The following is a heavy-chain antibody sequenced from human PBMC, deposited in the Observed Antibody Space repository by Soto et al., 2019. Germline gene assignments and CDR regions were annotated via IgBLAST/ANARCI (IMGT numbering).Heavy chain of an antibody. CDR1: GSTFTGYY. CDR2: INPNSGGT. J-gene: IGHJ6*02. Sequence: ASVKVSSKASGSTFTGYYLHWVRQAPGQGLEWMGWINPNSGGTNYAQKFQGWVTMTRDTSISTAYMELSRLRTDDTAVYYFARASQEDIVVVPAVISSDPGYYYGMDVWGQGTTVTVSS. CDR3: ARASQEDIVVVPAVISSDPGYYYGMDV. V-gene: IGHV1-2*04. D-gene: IGHD2-2*02.